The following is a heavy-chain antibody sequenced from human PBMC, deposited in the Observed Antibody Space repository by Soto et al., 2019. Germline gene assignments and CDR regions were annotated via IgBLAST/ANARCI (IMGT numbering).Heavy chain of an antibody. CDR3: AGCSSTSCYYYYYMDV. D-gene: IGHD2-2*01. CDR1: RERISIYV. V-gene: IGHV1-3*01. J-gene: IGHJ6*03. CDR2: INAGNGKA. Sequence: ACRERISIYVVGCLLKKKKQRLEWMGRINAGNGKAKYAQKFQGRVTITTDKSTSTAYMELSSLRSEDTAVYYCAGCSSTSCYYYYYMDVWGKGTTVTVSS.